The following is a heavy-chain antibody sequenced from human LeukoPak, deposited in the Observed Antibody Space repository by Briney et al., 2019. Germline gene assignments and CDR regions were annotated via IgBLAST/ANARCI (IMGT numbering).Heavy chain of an antibody. CDR3: ARIRLHYFDY. J-gene: IGHJ4*02. V-gene: IGHV4-31*03. Sequence: SQTLSLTCTVSGGSISSGGYYWSWIRQHPGKGLEWIGYIYYSGSTYYSPSLKSRVTISVDTSKNQFSLKLSSVTAADTAVYYCARIRLHYFDYWGQGTLVTVSS. CDR1: GGSISSGGYY. CDR2: IYYSGST.